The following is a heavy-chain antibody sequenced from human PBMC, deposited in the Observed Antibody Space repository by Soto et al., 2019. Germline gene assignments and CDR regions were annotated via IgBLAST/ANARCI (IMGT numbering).Heavy chain of an antibody. J-gene: IGHJ3*02. Sequence: PGGSLRLSCATSGLTFSNYAMSWVRQAPGGGLEWVSSMSGSSSTTYYADSVKGRFTISRDNSKNTLYLQMNSLRAEDTAVYYCARGLGYNYYDSSGPDAFDIWGQGTMVTVSS. D-gene: IGHD3-22*01. CDR1: GLTFSNYA. CDR3: ARGLGYNYYDSSGPDAFDI. CDR2: MSGSSSTT. V-gene: IGHV3-23*01.